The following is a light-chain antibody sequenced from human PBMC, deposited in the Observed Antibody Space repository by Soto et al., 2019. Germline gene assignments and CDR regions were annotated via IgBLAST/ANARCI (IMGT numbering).Light chain of an antibody. CDR3: QSYDSSLSGYV. Sequence: QSVLTQPPSVSGAPGQRVTISCTGSSSNIGAGHDVHRYQQLPGTAPKLLIFDNSHRPSGVPDRFSGSKSGTSASLAITGLQAEDEADYYCQSYDSSLSGYVFGTGTKVTVL. CDR1: SSNIGAGHD. V-gene: IGLV1-40*01. J-gene: IGLJ1*01. CDR2: DNS.